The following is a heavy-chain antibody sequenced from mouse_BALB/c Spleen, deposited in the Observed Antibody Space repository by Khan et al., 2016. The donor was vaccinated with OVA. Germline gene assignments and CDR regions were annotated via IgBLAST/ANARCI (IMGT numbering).Heavy chain of an antibody. CDR1: GYTFTEYT. J-gene: IGHJ4*01. CDR3: ARDAGLK. Sequence: EVQLQQSGPELVRPGASVKISCKTSGYTFTEYTLHWVKQSHGKSLEWIGVINPKNGVTSYNQKFKGKATLTVDKSSSTAYMEFRSLTSEDSAVYYCARDAGLKWGQGTSVTVSS. V-gene: IGHV1-18*01. CDR2: INPKNGVT. D-gene: IGHD3-3*01.